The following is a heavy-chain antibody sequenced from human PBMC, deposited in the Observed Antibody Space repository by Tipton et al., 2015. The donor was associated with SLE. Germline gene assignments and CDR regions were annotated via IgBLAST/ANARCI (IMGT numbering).Heavy chain of an antibody. Sequence: TLSLTCTVSSYSISSGYYWGWIRQPPGKGLEWIGSIHHSGSIYYSGNTYYNPPLESRVTISADTFKNQFSLKVTSVTAADTAVYFCARIHPNNYGDYGPFDYWGQGILVTVSS. V-gene: IGHV4-38-2*02. CDR2: IYYSGNT. CDR1: SYSISSGYY. J-gene: IGHJ4*02. D-gene: IGHD4-17*01. CDR3: ARIHPNNYGDYGPFDY.